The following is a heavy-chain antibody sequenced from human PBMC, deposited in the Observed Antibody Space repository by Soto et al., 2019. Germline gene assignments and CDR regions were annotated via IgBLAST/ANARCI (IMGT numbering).Heavy chain of an antibody. V-gene: IGHV4-34*01. CDR1: GGSFSGYY. D-gene: IGHD6-13*01. CDR2: INHSGST. Sequence: SETLSLTCAVYGGSFSGYYWSWIRQPPGKGLEWIGEINHSGSTNYNPSLKSRVTISVDTSKNQFSLKLSSVTAADTAVYYCAARPRSSSWTGYYYGMDVWGQGTTVS. CDR3: AARPRSSSWTGYYYGMDV. J-gene: IGHJ6*02.